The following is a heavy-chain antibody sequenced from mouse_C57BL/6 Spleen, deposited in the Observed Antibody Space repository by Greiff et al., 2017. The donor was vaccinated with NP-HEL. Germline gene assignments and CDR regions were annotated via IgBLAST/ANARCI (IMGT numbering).Heavy chain of an antibody. V-gene: IGHV7-3*01. CDR3: ARYNYGSSYVKAMDY. J-gene: IGHJ4*01. CDR1: GFTFTDYY. CDR2: IRNKANGYTT. Sequence: EVKLQESGGGLVQPGGSLSLSCAASGFTFTDYYMSWVRQPPGKALEWLGFIRNKANGYTTEYSASVKGRFTISRDNSQSILYLQMNALRAEDSATYYCARYNYGSSYVKAMDYWGQGTSVTVSS. D-gene: IGHD1-1*01.